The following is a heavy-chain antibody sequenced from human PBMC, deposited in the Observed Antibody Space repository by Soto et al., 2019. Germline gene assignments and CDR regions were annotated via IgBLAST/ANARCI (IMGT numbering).Heavy chain of an antibody. D-gene: IGHD3-16*01. V-gene: IGHV4-31*03. J-gene: IGHJ3*02. Sequence: PSETLSLTCTVSGGSISSGGYYWSWIRQHPGKGLEWIGYIYYSGSTYYNPSLKSRVTISVDTCKNQFSLKLCSVTVAATAVYFCASAYTIGNQEAFDIWGPGTMVTVSS. CDR3: ASAYTIGNQEAFDI. CDR2: IYYSGST. CDR1: GGSISSGGYY.